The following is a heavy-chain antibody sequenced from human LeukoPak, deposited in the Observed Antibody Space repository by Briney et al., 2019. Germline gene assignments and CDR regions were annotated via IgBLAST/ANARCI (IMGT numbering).Heavy chain of an antibody. Sequence: PSETLSLTCTASGDSISSSNYYWSWIRQPPGKGLEWIGYIYYSGSTYYNPSLKSRLTISVDTSKNQFSLKLSSVTAADTAVYYCARGLPVFGVVTGYYYYYYYMDVWGKGTTVTVSS. CDR1: GDSISSSNYY. CDR3: ARGLPVFGVVTGYYYYYYYMDV. J-gene: IGHJ6*03. V-gene: IGHV4-30-4*02. D-gene: IGHD3-3*01. CDR2: IYYSGST.